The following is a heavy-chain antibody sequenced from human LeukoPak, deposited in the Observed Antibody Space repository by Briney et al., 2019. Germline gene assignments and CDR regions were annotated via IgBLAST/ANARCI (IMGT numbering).Heavy chain of an antibody. CDR2: IISNHDTI. D-gene: IGHD3-10*01. CDR1: GYTFSRYD. Sequence: ASVXVSCKASGYTFSRYDINWGRQAPGQGGDCIGWIISNHDTINYAHKLQYSVTMTTDTSASTAYMELRSLRSDDTAVYYCARGSGGYFDNWGQGTLVIVSS. V-gene: IGHV1-18*01. J-gene: IGHJ4*02. CDR3: ARGSGGYFDN.